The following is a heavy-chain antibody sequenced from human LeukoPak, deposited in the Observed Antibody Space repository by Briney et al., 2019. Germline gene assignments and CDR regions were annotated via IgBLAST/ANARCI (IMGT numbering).Heavy chain of an antibody. Sequence: GGSLRLSCAASGFTFSSYGMHWVRQAPGKGLEWVAVIWYDGSNKYYADSVKGRFTISRDNFKNTLYLQMNSLRAEDTAVYYRARDGDPTTVTPDYWGQGTLVTVSS. CDR2: IWYDGSNK. CDR1: GFTFSSYG. V-gene: IGHV3-33*01. J-gene: IGHJ4*02. CDR3: ARDGDPTTVTPDY. D-gene: IGHD4-17*01.